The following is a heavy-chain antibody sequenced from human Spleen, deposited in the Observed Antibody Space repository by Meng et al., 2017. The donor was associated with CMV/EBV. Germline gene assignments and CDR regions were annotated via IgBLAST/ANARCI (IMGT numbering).Heavy chain of an antibody. Sequence: GGSLRLSCAASGFTFSSYSMNWVRQAPGKGLEWVSSISSSSSYIYYADSVKGRFTISRDNAKNSLYLQMNSLRAEDTAVYYCARGDTIWGYYYGMDVWGQGTTVTV. CDR2: ISSSSSYI. CDR3: ARGDTIWGYYYGMDV. V-gene: IGHV3-21*01. CDR1: GFTFSSYS. D-gene: IGHD7-27*01. J-gene: IGHJ6*02.